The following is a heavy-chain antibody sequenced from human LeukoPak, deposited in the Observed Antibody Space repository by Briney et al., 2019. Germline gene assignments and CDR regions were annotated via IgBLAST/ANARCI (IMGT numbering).Heavy chain of an antibody. J-gene: IGHJ4*02. CDR2: INHSGST. CDR1: GGSFSGYY. D-gene: IGHD3-22*01. Sequence: PSETLSLTCAVYGGSFSGYYWSWIRQPPGKGLEWIGEINHSGSTNYNPSLKSRATISVDTSKNQFSLKLSSVPAADTAVYYCARELHSSGYYYFDYWGQGTLVTVSS. CDR3: ARELHSSGYYYFDY. V-gene: IGHV4-34*01.